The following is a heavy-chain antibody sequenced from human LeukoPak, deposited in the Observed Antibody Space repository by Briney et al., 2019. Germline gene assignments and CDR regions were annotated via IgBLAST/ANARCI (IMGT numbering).Heavy chain of an antibody. V-gene: IGHV3-23*01. CDR3: AKVVGRGSGDPD. CDR2: ISGSGGTT. CDR1: GLTFSSYV. J-gene: IGHJ4*02. Sequence: GGSLRLSCAASGLTFSSYVMSWVRQAPGKGLEWVSGISGSGGTTFYADSVKGRFLIPRDNSKNTLYLQMNSLRAEDTAVYYCAKVVGRGSGDPDWGQGTLVTVSS. D-gene: IGHD7-27*01.